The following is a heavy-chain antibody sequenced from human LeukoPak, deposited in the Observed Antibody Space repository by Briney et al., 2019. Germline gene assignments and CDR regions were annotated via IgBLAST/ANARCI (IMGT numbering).Heavy chain of an antibody. CDR2: IYSGGST. CDR1: GFTVSSNY. V-gene: IGHV3-66*02. D-gene: IGHD3-3*01. CDR3: ARGAEYYDFWSGSTLYYFDY. Sequence: GGSLRLSCAASGFTVSSNYMSWVRQAPGRGLEWVSVIYSGGSTYYADSVKGRFTISRDNSKNTLYLQMNSLRAEDTAVYYCARGAEYYDFWSGSTLYYFDYWGQGTLVTVSS. J-gene: IGHJ4*02.